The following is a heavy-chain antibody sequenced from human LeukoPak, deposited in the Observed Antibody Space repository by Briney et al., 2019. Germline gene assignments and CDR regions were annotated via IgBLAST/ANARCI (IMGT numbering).Heavy chain of an antibody. CDR1: GYTLTELS. CDR3: AVWGCCSSTSCVGVDY. J-gene: IGHJ4*02. CDR2: FDPEDGET. D-gene: IGHD2-2*01. Sequence: ASVKVSCKVSGYTLTELSMHWVRQAPGKGLEWMGGFDPEDGETIYAQKFQGRVTMTEDTSTDTAYMELSSLRSEDTAVYYCAVWGCCSSTSCVGVDYWGQGTLVTVSS. V-gene: IGHV1-24*01.